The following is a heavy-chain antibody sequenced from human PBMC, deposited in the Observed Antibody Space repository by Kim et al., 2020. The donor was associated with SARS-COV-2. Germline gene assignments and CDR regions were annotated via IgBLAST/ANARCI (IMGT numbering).Heavy chain of an antibody. J-gene: IGHJ4*02. CDR3: AREELQQLDF. Sequence: TPKYARKFQGRGTIAADGSTSTAYMELTSLRSDDTAVYYCAREELQQLDFWGQGTLVTVSS. CDR2: TP. D-gene: IGHD6-13*01. V-gene: IGHV1-69*01.